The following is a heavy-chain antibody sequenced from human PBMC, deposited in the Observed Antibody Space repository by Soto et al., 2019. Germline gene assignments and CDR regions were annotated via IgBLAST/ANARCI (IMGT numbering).Heavy chain of an antibody. V-gene: IGHV1-46*01. D-gene: IGHD6-13*01. CDR3: ARALSTSWILYYYYGIDV. CDR2: INPSGGST. CDR1: GYTFTSYY. J-gene: IGHJ6*02. Sequence: ASVKVSFKASGYTFTSYYMHWVRQPPGQGLEWMGIINPSGGSTSYGQKFQGRVTMTRDTTTSTVYMELSSLRSEDTAVYYCARALSTSWILYYYYGIDVWGQGTTVTVSS.